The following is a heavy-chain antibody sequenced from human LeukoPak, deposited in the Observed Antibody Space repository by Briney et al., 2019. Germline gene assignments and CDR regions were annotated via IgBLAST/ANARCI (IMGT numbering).Heavy chain of an antibody. V-gene: IGHV3-30*04. CDR2: ISSDGTNK. CDR1: GFTFSTYV. Sequence: GGSLRLSCAASGFTFSTYVMHWVRQAPGKGLEWVALISSDGTNKYYGDSLKGRFTISRDNSKNTLYLQMNSLRAEDTAVYYCARDRSRDYYDSSGYYSLFDYWGQGTLVTVSS. D-gene: IGHD3-22*01. CDR3: ARDRSRDYYDSSGYYSLFDY. J-gene: IGHJ4*02.